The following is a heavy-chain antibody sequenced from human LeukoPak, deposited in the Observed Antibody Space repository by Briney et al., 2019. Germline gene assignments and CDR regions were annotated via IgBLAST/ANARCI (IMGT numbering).Heavy chain of an antibody. CDR3: ARDLMTTVTNYYYYGMDV. CDR1: GYTFTSYY. J-gene: IGHJ6*02. V-gene: IGHV1-46*01. D-gene: IGHD4-11*01. Sequence: ASVTVSCKASGYTFTSYYMHWVRQAPGQGLEWMGIINPSGGSTSYAQKFQGRVTMTRDTSTSTVYMELSSLRSEDTAVYYCARDLMTTVTNYYYYGMDVWGQGTTVTVSS. CDR2: INPSGGST.